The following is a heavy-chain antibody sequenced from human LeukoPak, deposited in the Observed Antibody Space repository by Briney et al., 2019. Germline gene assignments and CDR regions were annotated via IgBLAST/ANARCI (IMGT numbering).Heavy chain of an antibody. Sequence: PGGSLRLSCVASGFRFNTYWMSWVRQAPGKGLEWVANIKQDGSEKYYVDSVKGRFTVSRDNAKNSLYLEMNSLRAEDTAVYYCARRGYFEFWSGYFQRLEGWFDPWGQGTLVTVSP. D-gene: IGHD3-3*01. J-gene: IGHJ5*02. CDR1: GFRFNTYW. CDR3: ARRGYFEFWSGYFQRLEGWFDP. CDR2: IKQDGSEK. V-gene: IGHV3-7*01.